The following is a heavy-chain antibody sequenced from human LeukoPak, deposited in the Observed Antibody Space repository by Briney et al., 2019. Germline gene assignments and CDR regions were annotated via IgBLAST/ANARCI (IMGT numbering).Heavy chain of an antibody. Sequence: PSETLSLTCTVSGGSISSSSYYWGWIRQPPGKGLEWIGSIYYSGSTYYNPSLKSRVTISVDTSKNQFSLKLSSVTAADTAVYYCARHSWGPYYYDSSGYYYNYWGRGTLVTVSS. V-gene: IGHV4-39*01. D-gene: IGHD3-22*01. J-gene: IGHJ4*02. CDR3: ARHSWGPYYYDSSGYYYNY. CDR2: IYYSGST. CDR1: GGSISSSSYY.